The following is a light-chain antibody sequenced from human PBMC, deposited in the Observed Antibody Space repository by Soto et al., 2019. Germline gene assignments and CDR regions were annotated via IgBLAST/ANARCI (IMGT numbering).Light chain of an antibody. CDR1: ISNIGAGYD. V-gene: IGLV1-40*01. CDR3: QSYDTSQSLVV. CDR2: DNN. J-gene: IGLJ2*01. Sequence: QSVLTQPPSVSGAPGQRVTISCTGSISNIGAGYDVHWYQQLPGTAPKLLIYDNNNRPSGVPDRFSGSKSDTSASLAITGLQAEDEADYYCQSYDTSQSLVVFGGGTKLTVL.